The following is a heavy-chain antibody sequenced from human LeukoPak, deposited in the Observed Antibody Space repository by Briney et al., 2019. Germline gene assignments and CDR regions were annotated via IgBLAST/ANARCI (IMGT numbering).Heavy chain of an antibody. D-gene: IGHD3-10*01. J-gene: IGHJ4*02. CDR2: ISYDGSNK. CDR1: GFTFSSYA. Sequence: GGSLRLSCAASGFTFSSYAMHWVRQAPGKGLEWVAVISYDGSNKYYADSVKGRFTISRDNSKNTLYLQMNSLRAEDTAVYYCARGLPILPWFGEPTDFDYWGQGTLVTVSS. V-gene: IGHV3-30-3*01. CDR3: ARGLPILPWFGEPTDFDY.